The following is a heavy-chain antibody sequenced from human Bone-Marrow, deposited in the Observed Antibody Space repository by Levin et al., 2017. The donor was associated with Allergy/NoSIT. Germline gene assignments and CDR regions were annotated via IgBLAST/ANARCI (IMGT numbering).Heavy chain of an antibody. CDR1: GFTFSSYI. Sequence: GGSLRLSCAASGFTFSSYIMHWVRQAPGKGLEWVSYISSSSSTIYYADPVKGRFTISRDNAKNSLYLQMNSLRDEDTAVYYCARERGGARNAFDIWGQGTMVTVSS. CDR3: ARERGGARNAFDI. D-gene: IGHD3-10*01. CDR2: ISSSSSTI. J-gene: IGHJ3*02. V-gene: IGHV3-48*02.